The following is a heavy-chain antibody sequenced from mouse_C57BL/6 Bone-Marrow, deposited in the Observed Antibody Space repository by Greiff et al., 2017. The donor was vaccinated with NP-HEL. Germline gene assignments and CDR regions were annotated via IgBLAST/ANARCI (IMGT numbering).Heavy chain of an antibody. CDR3: ASNGNYPDY. D-gene: IGHD2-1*01. CDR2: IDPSDSYT. CDR1: GYTFTSYW. Sequence: QVQLQQSGAELVRPGTSVKLSCKASGYTFTSYWMHWVKQRPGQGLEWIGVIDPSDSYTNYNQKFKGKATLTADKSSSTAYMQLNSLTSEDSAVYFCASNGNYPDYWGQGTTLTVSS. V-gene: IGHV1-59*01. J-gene: IGHJ2*01.